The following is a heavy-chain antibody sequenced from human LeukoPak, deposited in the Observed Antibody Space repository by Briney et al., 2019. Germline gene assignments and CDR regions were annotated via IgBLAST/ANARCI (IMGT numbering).Heavy chain of an antibody. CDR2: IYYSGST. CDR1: GGSISRSSYY. J-gene: IGHJ6*03. CDR3: ARRAHYYYYYMDV. V-gene: IGHV4-39*07. Sequence: SETLSLTCSVSGGSISRSSYYWGWIRQPPGKGLEWIGSIYYSGSTYYNPSLKSRVTISVDTSKNQFSLKLSSVTAADTAVYYCARRAHYYYYYMDVWGKGTTVTISS.